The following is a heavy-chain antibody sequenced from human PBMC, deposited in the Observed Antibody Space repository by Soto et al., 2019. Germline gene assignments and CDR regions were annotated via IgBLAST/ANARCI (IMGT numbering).Heavy chain of an antibody. V-gene: IGHV4-59*08. Sequence: SETLSLTCTVSCGSISSYYWSWIRQPPGKGLEWIGYIYYSGSTNYNPSLKSRVTISVDTSKNQFSLKLSSVTAADTAVYYCARLCGYYDILTGYYRSHWFDPWGQGTLVTVSS. CDR2: IYYSGST. CDR3: ARLCGYYDILTGYYRSHWFDP. D-gene: IGHD3-9*01. J-gene: IGHJ5*02. CDR1: CGSISSYY.